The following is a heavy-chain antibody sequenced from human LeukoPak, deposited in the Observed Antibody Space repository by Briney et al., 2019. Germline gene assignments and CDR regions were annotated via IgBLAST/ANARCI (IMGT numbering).Heavy chain of an antibody. J-gene: IGHJ4*02. CDR2: FDPEDGEK. D-gene: IGHD3-22*01. V-gene: IGHV1-24*01. CDR1: GYTLTEIP. CDR3: ATSFDSSGYDY. Sequence: ASVKVSCKVSGYTLTEIPMHWVRQTPGKGLEWMGGFDPEDGEKIYAQKFQGRITMTEDTSTDTAYMELSSLRSEDTAVYYCATSFDSSGYDYWGQGTLVTVSS.